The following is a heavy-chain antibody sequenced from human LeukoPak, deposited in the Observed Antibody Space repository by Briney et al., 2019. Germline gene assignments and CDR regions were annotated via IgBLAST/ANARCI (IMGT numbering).Heavy chain of an antibody. Sequence: GGSLRLSCAASGFTFSSYVMHWVRQAPGKGLEWVAIISYDGSNEYYADSVKGRFTISRDNSKNTLYLQMNSLRAEDTAVYYCAREAGDTAMVTIGYWFDPWGQGTLATVSS. V-gene: IGHV3-30*04. CDR3: AREAGDTAMVTIGYWFDP. J-gene: IGHJ5*02. CDR1: GFTFSSYV. CDR2: ISYDGSNE. D-gene: IGHD5-18*01.